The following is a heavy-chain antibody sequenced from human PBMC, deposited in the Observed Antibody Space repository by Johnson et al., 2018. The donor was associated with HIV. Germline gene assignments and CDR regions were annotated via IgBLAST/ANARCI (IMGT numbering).Heavy chain of an antibody. CDR2: ISYDGSNK. D-gene: IGHD6-6*01. Sequence: QVQLVESGGGVVLPGRSLRLSCPASGFTFSSYAMHWVRQAPGKGLEWVAVISYDGSNKYYADSVKGRFTISRDNSKNTLYLQMNSLRAEDTAVYYCARASVSSPRYSSSSDDAFDIWGQGTMVTVSS. CDR1: GFTFSSYA. CDR3: ARASVSSPRYSSSSDDAFDI. J-gene: IGHJ3*02. V-gene: IGHV3-30*04.